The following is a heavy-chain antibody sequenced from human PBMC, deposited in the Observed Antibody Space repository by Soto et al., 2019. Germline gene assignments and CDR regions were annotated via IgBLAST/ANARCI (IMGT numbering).Heavy chain of an antibody. CDR3: ATANTPYAFDM. J-gene: IGHJ3*02. V-gene: IGHV3-7*01. CDR1: GLTFSISW. CDR2: INPAGNVQ. Sequence: VQLVESGGGLVQPGASLRLSCTASGLTFSISWMTWVRQAPGEGLEWVSNINPAGNVQHYADSVKERFNISRDNAKNSLFLQMSGLRVEDTAVYYCATANTPYAFDMWGQGTMVTVSS.